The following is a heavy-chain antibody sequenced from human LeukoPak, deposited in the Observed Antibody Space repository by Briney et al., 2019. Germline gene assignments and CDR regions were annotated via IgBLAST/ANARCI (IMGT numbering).Heavy chain of an antibody. CDR1: GFTFSSYS. D-gene: IGHD1-26*01. J-gene: IGHJ4*02. V-gene: IGHV3-21*01. CDR3: ARVMWELRYYFDY. Sequence: MSGGSLRLSCAASGFTFSSYSMTWVRQAPGKGLEWVSSISSSSSYIYYADSVKGRFTISRDNAKNSLYLQMNSLRAEDTAVYYCARVMWELRYYFDYWGQGTLVTVSS. CDR2: ISSSSSYI.